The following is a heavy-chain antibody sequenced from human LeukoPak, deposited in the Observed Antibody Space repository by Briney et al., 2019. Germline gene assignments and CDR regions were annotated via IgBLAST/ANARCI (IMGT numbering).Heavy chain of an antibody. CDR3: TSGGSKWDAFDI. V-gene: IGHV1-2*02. CDR1: GYTFTGYY. D-gene: IGHD2-15*01. Sequence: ASVKVPCKASGYTFTGYYMHWVRQAPGQGLEWMGWINPNSGGTNYAQKFQGRVTMTRDTSISTAYMELSRLGSDDTAVYYCTSGGSKWDAFDIWGQGTMVTVSS. CDR2: INPNSGGT. J-gene: IGHJ3*02.